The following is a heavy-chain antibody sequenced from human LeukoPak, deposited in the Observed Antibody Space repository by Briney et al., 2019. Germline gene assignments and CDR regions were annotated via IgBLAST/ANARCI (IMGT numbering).Heavy chain of an antibody. D-gene: IGHD2-15*01. V-gene: IGHV5-51*01. CDR1: GYTFATYW. CDR3: ARRQGCSGGSCYSHFDY. Sequence: GESLKISCKGSGYTFATYWIGWVRQMPGKGLEWMGVIYPGDSDTRYSPSFQGQVTISADKSISTAYLQWSSLKASDTAMYYCARRQGCSGGSCYSHFDYWGQGTLVTVSS. CDR2: IYPGDSDT. J-gene: IGHJ4*02.